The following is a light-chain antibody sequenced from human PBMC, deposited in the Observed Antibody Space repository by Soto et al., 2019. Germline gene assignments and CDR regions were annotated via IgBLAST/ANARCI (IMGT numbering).Light chain of an antibody. CDR3: VQRSNWPPVT. CDR2: DAS. Sequence: EVVLTQSPPTLSLSPGERATLSCRASQSVRSYLAWYQQKPGQAPRLLIYDASNRATGVPARFSGSGSGTDFTLTISSLEPEDFAVYYCVQRSNWPPVTFGQGTRLEI. CDR1: QSVRSY. V-gene: IGKV3-11*01. J-gene: IGKJ5*01.